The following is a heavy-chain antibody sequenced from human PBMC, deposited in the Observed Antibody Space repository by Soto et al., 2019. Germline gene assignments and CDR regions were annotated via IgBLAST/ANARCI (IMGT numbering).Heavy chain of an antibody. V-gene: IGHV3-7*01. CDR2: IKQDGSEK. D-gene: IGHD3-16*01. Sequence: EVQLMESGGGLVQPGGSLRLSCAASGFNFGASWMAWVRQAPGKGPEWVADIKQDGSEKNYVDSVKGRVTISRDDAKNSLYLQMNSLRSEDTAVYYCARDPCHGANDYWGLGTLVTVSS. CDR1: GFNFGASW. CDR3: ARDPCHGANDY. J-gene: IGHJ4*02.